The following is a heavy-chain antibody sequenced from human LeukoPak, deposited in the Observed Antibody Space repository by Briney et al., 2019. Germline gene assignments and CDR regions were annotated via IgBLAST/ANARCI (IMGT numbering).Heavy chain of an antibody. CDR3: ARDSGQGGAFDI. CDR1: GYTFTSYD. D-gene: IGHD2-15*01. V-gene: IGHV1-8*01. J-gene: IGHJ3*02. Sequence: ASVTVSCMASGYTFTSYDISWVRHAPGQGREWMGWMNPNSGNTGYAQKFQGRVTMTRNTSISTAYMELSSLRSEDTAVYYCARDSGQGGAFDIWGQGTMVTVSS. CDR2: MNPNSGNT.